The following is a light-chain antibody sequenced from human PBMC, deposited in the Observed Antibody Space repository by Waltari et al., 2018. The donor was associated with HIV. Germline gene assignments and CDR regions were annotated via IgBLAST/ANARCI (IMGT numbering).Light chain of an antibody. V-gene: IGLV1-47*01. CDR1: SSNIGSHF. CDR2: EGE. J-gene: IGLJ3*02. CDR3: AAWDNYLNAWV. Sequence: QSVLTQPPSTSATPGQRVTILCSGASSNIGSHFVSWYQHLPGATPMLLIYEGERPPSGAPDLFSGSESGTSASLAISGLRSEDEADYYCAAWDNYLNAWVFGGGTRVTVL.